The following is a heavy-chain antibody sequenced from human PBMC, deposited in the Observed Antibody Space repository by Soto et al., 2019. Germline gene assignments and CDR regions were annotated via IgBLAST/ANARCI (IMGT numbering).Heavy chain of an antibody. CDR3: ARDGTYHSGLDV. CDR2: IDYSGST. CDR1: GDTISNSDYY. J-gene: IGHJ6*02. Sequence: SETLSLTCTVYGDTISNSDYYLNWIRQSPGKGLEWIASIDYSGSTYYNPSLKSRVVISADTSKNLFSLKLRSVTAADTALYFFARDGTYHSGLDVSCQGTPVTVSS. V-gene: IGHV4-30-4*01.